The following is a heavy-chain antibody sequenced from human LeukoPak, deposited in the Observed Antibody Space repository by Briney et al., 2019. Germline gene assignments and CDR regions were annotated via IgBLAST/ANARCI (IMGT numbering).Heavy chain of an antibody. V-gene: IGHV1-69*13. CDR3: AREYGGYAHGFDY. CDR2: IIPIFGTA. CDR1: GGTFSSYA. Sequence: SVKVSCKASGGTFSSYAISWVRQAPGQGLEWMGGIIPIFGTANYAQKFQGRVTITADESTSTAYMELSSLRSEDTAAYYCAREYGGYAHGFDYWGQGTLVTVSS. J-gene: IGHJ4*02. D-gene: IGHD5-12*01.